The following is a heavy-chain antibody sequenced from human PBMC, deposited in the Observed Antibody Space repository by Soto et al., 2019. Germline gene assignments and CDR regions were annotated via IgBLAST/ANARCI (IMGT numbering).Heavy chain of an antibody. V-gene: IGHV3-30*18. CDR3: AKEQQLGEHYYDC. D-gene: IGHD6-13*01. CDR2: ISYDGSNP. CDR1: GFIFSNYG. Sequence: GGSLRLSCAASGFIFSNYGMHWVRQAPGRGLEWVALISYDGSNPNYADSVKGRFTISKDNSQNTVYLEMNSLRVEDTALYYCAKEQQLGEHYYDCWGQGTLVTVSS. J-gene: IGHJ4*02.